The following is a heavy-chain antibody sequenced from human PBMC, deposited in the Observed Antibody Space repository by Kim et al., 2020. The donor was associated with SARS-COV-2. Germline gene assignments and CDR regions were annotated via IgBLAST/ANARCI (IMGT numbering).Heavy chain of an antibody. CDR1: GFSFSIYG. J-gene: IGHJ6*03. CDR3: ARESSSGWDHYYMDV. CDR2: YYGSDK. D-gene: IGHD6-19*01. V-gene: IGHV3-30-3*01. Sequence: GGSLRLSCAASGFSFSIYGMHWVRQAPGKGLEWVAYYGSDKYYADSVKGRFTISRDNSKSTLYLQMNSLRVEDTAVFYCARESSSGWDHYYMDVWGRGTTVTVSS.